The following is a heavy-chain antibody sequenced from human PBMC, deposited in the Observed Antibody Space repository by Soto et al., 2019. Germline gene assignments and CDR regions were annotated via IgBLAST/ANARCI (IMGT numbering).Heavy chain of an antibody. CDR1: GGSISSYY. J-gene: IGHJ5*02. CDR2: IYYSGST. CDR3: ATLWFGELSAWFDP. D-gene: IGHD3-10*01. V-gene: IGHV4-59*01. Sequence: SETLSLTCTVSGGSISSYYWSWIRQPPGKGLEWIGYIYYSGSTNYNPSLKSRVTISVDTSKNQFSLKLSSVTAADTAVYYCATLWFGELSAWFDPWGQGTLVTVSS.